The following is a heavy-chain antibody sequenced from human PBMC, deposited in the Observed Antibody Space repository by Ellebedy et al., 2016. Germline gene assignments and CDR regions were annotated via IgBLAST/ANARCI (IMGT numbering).Heavy chain of an antibody. D-gene: IGHD2-15*01. Sequence: GGSLRLSCRISGFSFDDYYINWFRQAPGKGLEWVGFIRSKAQGETTEYAASVKGRFTISKDESKSIADLQMNSLKSEDTAMYYCSRHRFAANWFDPWGQGTLVTVSS. V-gene: IGHV3-49*03. J-gene: IGHJ5*02. CDR2: IRSKAQGETT. CDR1: GFSFDDYY. CDR3: SRHRFAANWFDP.